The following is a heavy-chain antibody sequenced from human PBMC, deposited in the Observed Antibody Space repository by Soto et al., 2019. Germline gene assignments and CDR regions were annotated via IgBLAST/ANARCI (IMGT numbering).Heavy chain of an antibody. CDR3: IRHVPYVWSGSKYDY. D-gene: IGHD3-3*01. Sequence: GGSLRLSCAASGFTFSSYSMNWVRQAPGKGLEWVSSISSSSRYIYYADSVKGRFTISRDNAKNSLYLQMNSLKTEDTAVYYCIRHVPYVWSGSKYDYSGRGTLVTVSS. J-gene: IGHJ4*02. V-gene: IGHV3-21*04. CDR2: ISSSSRYI. CDR1: GFTFSSYS.